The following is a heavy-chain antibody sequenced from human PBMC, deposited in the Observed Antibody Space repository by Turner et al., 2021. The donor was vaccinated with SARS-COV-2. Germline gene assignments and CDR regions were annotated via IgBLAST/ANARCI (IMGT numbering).Heavy chain of an antibody. CDR3: ATGVAVAGTPSKYYYYYGMDV. J-gene: IGHJ6*02. CDR2: VDPEDGET. Sequence: VQLVQSGAEVKKPGATVKVSCKVTGYTLTELSMHWVRQAPGKGLEWMGGVDPEDGETFYAQKFQGRVTMTEDTSTDTAYMELSSLRSEDTAVYYCATGVAVAGTPSKYYYYYGMDVWGQGTTVTVSS. V-gene: IGHV1-24*01. CDR1: GYTLTELS. D-gene: IGHD6-19*01.